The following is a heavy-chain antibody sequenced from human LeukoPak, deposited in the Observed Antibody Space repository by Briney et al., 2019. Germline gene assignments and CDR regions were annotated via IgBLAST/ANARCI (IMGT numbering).Heavy chain of an antibody. CDR1: GFTFSSYA. Sequence: PGGSLRLSCAASGFTFSSYAMHWVRQAPGKGLEWVAVISYDGGNKYYADSVKGRFTISRDNSKNTLYLQMNSLRAEDTAVYYCARDRRVVPAAVYYYYYGMDVWGQGTTVTVSS. CDR3: ARDRRVVPAAVYYYYYGMDV. CDR2: ISYDGGNK. D-gene: IGHD2-2*01. J-gene: IGHJ6*02. V-gene: IGHV3-30-3*01.